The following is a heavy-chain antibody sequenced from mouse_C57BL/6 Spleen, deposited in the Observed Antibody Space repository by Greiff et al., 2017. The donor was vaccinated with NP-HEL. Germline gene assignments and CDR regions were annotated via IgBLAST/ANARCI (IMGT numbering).Heavy chain of an antibody. Sequence: VQLQQSGPELVKPGASVKIPCKASGYTFTDYNMDWVKQSHGKSLEWIGDINPNTGGTIYSQKFKGQATLTVAKSSNTAYMELRSLTSEDTAVYYCARRKRTTVVATFDYWGQGTTLTVSS. V-gene: IGHV1-18*01. CDR3: ARRKRTTVVATFDY. J-gene: IGHJ2*01. CDR1: GYTFTDYN. D-gene: IGHD1-1*01. CDR2: INPNTGGT.